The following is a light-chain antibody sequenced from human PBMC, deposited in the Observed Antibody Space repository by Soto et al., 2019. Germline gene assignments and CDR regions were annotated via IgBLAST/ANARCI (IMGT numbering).Light chain of an antibody. V-gene: IGKV3-15*01. CDR1: QSVSSN. CDR3: QQYNDWPPIT. Sequence: EIVMTQSPATLSVSAGERATLXXRSSQSVSSNLAWYQQKPGQAPRLXXYDASTRATVIPARFSGSGSGTEFTLTISSLQSEDFAVYYCQQYNDWPPITFGQGTRLEIK. J-gene: IGKJ5*01. CDR2: DAS.